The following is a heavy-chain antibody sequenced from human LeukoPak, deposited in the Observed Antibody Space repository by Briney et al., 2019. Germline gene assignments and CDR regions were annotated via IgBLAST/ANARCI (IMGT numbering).Heavy chain of an antibody. D-gene: IGHD3-10*01. CDR1: GDSVSSNSAA. V-gene: IGHV6-1*01. J-gene: IGHJ4*02. CDR2: TYYRSKWYY. CDR3: ARDMYGSGSYPFDY. Sequence: SQTLSLTCVISGDSVSSNSAAWNWIRQSPSRGLEWLGRTYYRSKWYYHYAVSMKSRITVNPDTSKNQFSLKLSSVTAADTAVYYCARDMYGSGSYPFDYWGQGTLVTVSS.